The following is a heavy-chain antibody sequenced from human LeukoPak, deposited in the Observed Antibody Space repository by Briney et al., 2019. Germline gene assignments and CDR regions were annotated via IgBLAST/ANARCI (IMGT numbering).Heavy chain of an antibody. D-gene: IGHD2-21*02. J-gene: IGHJ3*02. CDR3: ANEKHIVVVTANAFDN. Sequence: GGSLRLSCAASGFTFDDYAMHWVRQAPGKGLEWVSGISWNSGSIGYADSVKGRFTISRDNAKNSLYLQMNSLRAEDTALYYCANEKHIVVVTANAFDNWGQGTMVTVSS. CDR1: GFTFDDYA. CDR2: ISWNSGSI. V-gene: IGHV3-9*01.